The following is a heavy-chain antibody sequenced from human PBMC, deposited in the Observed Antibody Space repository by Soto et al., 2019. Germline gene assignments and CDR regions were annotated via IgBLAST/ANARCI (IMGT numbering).Heavy chain of an antibody. Sequence: QVQLQESGPGLVKPSETLSLSCSVSGGSISSYYWCWIRQPPGKGLEWIGYIYYSGSTNYNPSLKSRVTISVDTSKNQFSLKLSSVTAADTAVYYCARDLRHDPYNWFDPWGQGTLVTVSS. V-gene: IGHV4-59*01. D-gene: IGHD1-1*01. J-gene: IGHJ5*02. CDR1: GGSISSYY. CDR3: ARDLRHDPYNWFDP. CDR2: IYYSGST.